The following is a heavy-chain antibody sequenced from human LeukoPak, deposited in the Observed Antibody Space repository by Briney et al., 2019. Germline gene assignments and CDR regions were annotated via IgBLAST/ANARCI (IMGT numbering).Heavy chain of an antibody. CDR2: INAGNGNT. CDR3: ARDEGVRYYYGMDV. D-gene: IGHD1-1*01. CDR1: GYTFTSYA. J-gene: IGHJ6*04. Sequence: ASVKVSCKASGYTFTSYAMHWVRQAPGQRLEWMGWINAGNGNTKYSQKFQGRVTITRDTSASTAYMELSSLRSEDTAVYYCARDEGVRYYYGMDVWGKGTTVTVSS. V-gene: IGHV1-3*01.